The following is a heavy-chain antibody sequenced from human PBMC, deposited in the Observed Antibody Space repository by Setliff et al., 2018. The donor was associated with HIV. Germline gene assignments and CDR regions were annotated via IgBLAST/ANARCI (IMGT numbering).Heavy chain of an antibody. CDR1: GYTFTSFG. Sequence: ASVKVSCKASGYTFTSFGIGWVRQAPGQGLEWMGWISPYNGHTNYAQRLQGRVTMSTDTSTSTAYMELTSLRFDDTAVYYCARWSCGRTTCYDSPYNWFDPWGQGTLVTVSS. D-gene: IGHD2-2*01. J-gene: IGHJ5*02. CDR2: ISPYNGHT. V-gene: IGHV1-18*01. CDR3: ARWSCGRTTCYDSPYNWFDP.